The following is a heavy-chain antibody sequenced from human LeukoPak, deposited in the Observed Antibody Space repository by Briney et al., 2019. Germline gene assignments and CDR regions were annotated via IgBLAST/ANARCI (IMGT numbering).Heavy chain of an antibody. CDR1: GFTFSSYS. CDR2: ISSSSSYI. V-gene: IGHV3-21*04. D-gene: IGHD5-18*01. CDR3: AKELVGRTDMPAYFDY. J-gene: IGHJ4*02. Sequence: GGSLRLSCAASGFTFSSYSMNWVRQAPGKGLEWVSSISSSSSYIYYADSVKGRFTISRDNAKNSLYLQMNSLRAEDTALYYCAKELVGRTDMPAYFDYWGQGTLVTVSS.